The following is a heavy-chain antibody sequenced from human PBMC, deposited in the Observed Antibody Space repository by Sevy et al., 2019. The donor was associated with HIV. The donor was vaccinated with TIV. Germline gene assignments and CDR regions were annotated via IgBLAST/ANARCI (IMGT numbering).Heavy chain of an antibody. J-gene: IGHJ4*02. CDR3: ARARARGYSSSWYEDY. CDR2: ISYDGSNK. CDR1: GFTFSSYA. D-gene: IGHD6-13*01. V-gene: IGHV3-30-3*01. Sequence: GGSLRLSRAASGFTFSSYAMHWVRQAPGKGLEWVAVISYDGSNKYYADSVKGRFTISRDNSKNTLYLQMNSLRAEDTAVYYCARARARGYSSSWYEDYWGQGTLVTVSS.